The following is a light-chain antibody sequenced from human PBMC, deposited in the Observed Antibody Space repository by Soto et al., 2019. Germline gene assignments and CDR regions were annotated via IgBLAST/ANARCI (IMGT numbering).Light chain of an antibody. V-gene: IGKV1-5*03. CDR1: QYIHKY. J-gene: IGKJ1*01. CDR3: QQSNNYPWT. Sequence: DIQMTQSPSTLPASVGDRVTITCRASQYIHKYLAWYQQKPGEAPKLLIYEAANLESGVPSRFSGSGTGTEFTLTISSLQPDDFATYYCQQSNNYPWTFGQGTRVEI. CDR2: EAA.